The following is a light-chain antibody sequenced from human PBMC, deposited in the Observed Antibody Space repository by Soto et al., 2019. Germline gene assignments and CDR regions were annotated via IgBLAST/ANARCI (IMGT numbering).Light chain of an antibody. V-gene: IGKV4-1*01. CDR2: WAS. Sequence: DVVMTQSPDSLAVSLGERATINCKSSQSILHSPTHNNYLAWYQKKPGQPPKLLIYWASSRESGVLDRFSGSGSGTDFTLTINSLQAEDAAVYYCHQYFSLPRTFGQGTKVEIK. J-gene: IGKJ1*01. CDR3: HQYFSLPRT. CDR1: QSILHSPTHNNY.